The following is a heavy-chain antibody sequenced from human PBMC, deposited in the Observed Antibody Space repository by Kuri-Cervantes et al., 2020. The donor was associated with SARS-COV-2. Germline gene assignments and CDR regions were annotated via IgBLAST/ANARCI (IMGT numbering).Heavy chain of an antibody. CDR2: ISFDGNSE. Sequence: GGSLRLSCAASGFTFSSYAMSWVRQAPGKGLEWVAVISFDGNSEDYADSVKGRFTISRDSSKNTLYLQMNSLRAEDTAVYYCASSLVWSYFDYWGQGTLVTVSS. V-gene: IGHV3-30-3*01. CDR3: ASSLVWSYFDY. D-gene: IGHD6-6*01. J-gene: IGHJ4*02. CDR1: GFTFSSYA.